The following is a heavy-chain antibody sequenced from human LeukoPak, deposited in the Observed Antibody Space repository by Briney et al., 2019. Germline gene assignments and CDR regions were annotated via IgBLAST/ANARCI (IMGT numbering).Heavy chain of an antibody. V-gene: IGHV4-39*07. J-gene: IGHJ5*02. D-gene: IGHD2-15*01. CDR1: GGSISSSSYY. CDR2: IYYSGST. CDR3: ANGCYKRWGNWFDP. Sequence: SETLSLTCTVSGGSISSSSYYWGWIRQPPGRGLEWIGSIYYSGSTYYNPSLKSRVTISVDTSKNQFSLKLSSVTAADTAVHYCANGCYKRWGNWFDPWGQGTLVTVSS.